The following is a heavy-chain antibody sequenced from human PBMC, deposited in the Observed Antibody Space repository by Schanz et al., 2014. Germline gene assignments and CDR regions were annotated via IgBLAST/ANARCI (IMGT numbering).Heavy chain of an antibody. J-gene: IGHJ2*01. CDR2: VFPNGIT. D-gene: IGHD1-1*01. CDR1: GGSISSGSYY. CDR3: ARDTTWRLDL. V-gene: IGHV4-61*02. Sequence: QVQLQESDPGLVKPSQTLSLTCSVSGGSISSGSYYWSWIRQPAGKALEWVGRVFPNGITNYNPSLKSRVPISLDTSKNQFSLPLTSLTAADTAVYYCARDTTWRLDLWGRGTLVTVSS.